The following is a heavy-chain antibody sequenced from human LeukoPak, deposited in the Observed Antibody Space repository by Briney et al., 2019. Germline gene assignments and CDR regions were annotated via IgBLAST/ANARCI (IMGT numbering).Heavy chain of an antibody. Sequence: AASVKVSCKASGYTFTSYDINWVRQATGQGLEWMGWMNPNSGNTVYAQKFQGRVTMTKSTSISTAYMELSSLRSEDTAVYYCARHHSRRITIFGVVTNYAFDIWGQGTMVTVSS. CDR2: MNPNSGNT. CDR1: GYTFTSYD. J-gene: IGHJ3*02. D-gene: IGHD3-3*01. V-gene: IGHV1-8*01. CDR3: ARHHSRRITIFGVVTNYAFDI.